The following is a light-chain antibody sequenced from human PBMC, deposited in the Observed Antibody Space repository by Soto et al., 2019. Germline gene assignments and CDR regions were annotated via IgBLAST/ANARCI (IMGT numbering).Light chain of an antibody. V-gene: IGKV3-20*01. CDR1: ESFSHSY. J-gene: IGKJ1*01. Sequence: DIVLTQSPGTLSFSEGERAALSCRASESFSHSYLAWYQQKPGQAPRLLIYGASSRATGIPDRFSGSGSGTDFTLTISRLEPEDFAVYYCQKYGSSARKFGQGTKVDIK. CDR3: QKYGSSARK. CDR2: GAS.